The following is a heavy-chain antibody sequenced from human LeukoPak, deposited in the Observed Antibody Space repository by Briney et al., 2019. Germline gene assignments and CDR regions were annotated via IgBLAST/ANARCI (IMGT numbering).Heavy chain of an antibody. CDR2: ISGSGGST. D-gene: IGHD2-2*01. Sequence: GGSLRLSCAASGFTFSSYSMNWVRQAPGKGLEWVSAISGSGGSTYYADSVKGRFTISRDNSKNTLYLQMNSLRAEDTAVYYCAKDGWAGYCSSTSCYGYFDYWGQGTLVTVSS. CDR1: GFTFSSYS. CDR3: AKDGWAGYCSSTSCYGYFDY. J-gene: IGHJ4*02. V-gene: IGHV3-23*01.